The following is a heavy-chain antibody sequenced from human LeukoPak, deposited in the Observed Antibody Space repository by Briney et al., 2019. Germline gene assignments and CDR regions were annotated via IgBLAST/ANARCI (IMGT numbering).Heavy chain of an antibody. CDR2: IYYSGST. J-gene: IGHJ4*02. Sequence: SETLSLTCTVSGGSISSSSYYWGWIRQPPGKGLEWIGSIYYSGSTYYNPSLKSRVTISVDTSKNQFSLKLSSVTAADTAVYYCARDSMPLNYYDSSGFDYWGQGTLVTVSS. D-gene: IGHD3-22*01. CDR1: GGSISSSSYY. CDR3: ARDSMPLNYYDSSGFDY. V-gene: IGHV4-39*07.